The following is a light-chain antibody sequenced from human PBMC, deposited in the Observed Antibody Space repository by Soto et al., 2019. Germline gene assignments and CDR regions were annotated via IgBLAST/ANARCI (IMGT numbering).Light chain of an antibody. CDR2: GAS. CDR3: QQTSSAPFT. J-gene: IGKJ3*01. CDR1: QSVNNN. Sequence: EIILTQSPASLSVSPGERATLSCRASQSVNNNLAWYQQKPGQAPRLLIYGASTRATGIPGRFRGSGSGTEFTLTITSLQAEDFATYYCQQTSSAPFTFGPGTKVDIK. V-gene: IGKV3-15*01.